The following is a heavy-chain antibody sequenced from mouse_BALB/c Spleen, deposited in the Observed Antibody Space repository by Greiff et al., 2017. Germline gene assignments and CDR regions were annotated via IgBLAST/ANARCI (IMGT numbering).Heavy chain of an antibody. Sequence: LQQPGSELVRPGASVKLSCKASGYTFTSYWMHWVKQRPGQGLEWIGNIYPGSGSTNYDEKFKSKATLTVDTSSSTAYMQLSSLTSEDSAVYYCTNGNFDVWGAGTTVTVSS. V-gene: IGHV1S22*01. CDR2: IYPGSGST. J-gene: IGHJ1*01. CDR1: GYTFTSYW. D-gene: IGHD4-1*01. CDR3: TNGNFDV.